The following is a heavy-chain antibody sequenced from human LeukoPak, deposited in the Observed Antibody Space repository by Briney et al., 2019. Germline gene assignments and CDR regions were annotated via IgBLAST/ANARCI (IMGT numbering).Heavy chain of an antibody. D-gene: IGHD6-13*01. V-gene: IGHV3-30*04. CDR1: GFTFSSYA. J-gene: IGHJ4*02. CDR2: ISYDGSNK. CDR3: ARGSGDYSSSWYRPVDY. Sequence: GRSLRLSCAASGFTFSSYAMHWIRQAPGKGLEWVAVISYDGSNKYYADSVKGRFTISRDNSKNTLYLQMNSLRAEDTAVYYCARGSGDYSSSWYRPVDYWGQGTLVTVSS.